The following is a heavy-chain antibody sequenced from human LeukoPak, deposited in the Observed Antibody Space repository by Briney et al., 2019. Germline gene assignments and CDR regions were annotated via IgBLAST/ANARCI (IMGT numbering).Heavy chain of an antibody. CDR2: INHSGST. D-gene: IGHD3-22*01. J-gene: IGHJ5*02. Sequence: PSETLPLTCAVYGGSFSGYYWSWIRQPPGKGLEWIGEINHSGSTNYNPSLKSRVTISVDTSKNQFSLKLSSVTAADTAVYYCARGVYYYDSSGYYSRYNWFDPWGQGTLVTVSS. CDR1: GGSFSGYY. V-gene: IGHV4-34*01. CDR3: ARGVYYYDSSGYYSRYNWFDP.